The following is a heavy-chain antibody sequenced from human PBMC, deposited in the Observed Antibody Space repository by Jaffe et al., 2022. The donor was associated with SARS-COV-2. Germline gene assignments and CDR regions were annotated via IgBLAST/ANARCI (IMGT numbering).Heavy chain of an antibody. CDR1: GFTFRSYS. J-gene: IGHJ3*02. CDR2: ISDSSYYK. CDR3: ARAQGGKLRYCGETTCFTFDGFDI. V-gene: IGHV3-21*02. D-gene: IGHD2-21*01. Sequence: EVQLVESGGGLVKPGGSLRLSCAASGFTFRSYSMTWVRQAPGKGLEWVSSISDSSYYKYYADSVKGRFTISRDDAKSSLSLLMNSLRAEDTAIYYCARAQGGKLRYCGETTCFTFDGFDIWGQGTMITVSS.